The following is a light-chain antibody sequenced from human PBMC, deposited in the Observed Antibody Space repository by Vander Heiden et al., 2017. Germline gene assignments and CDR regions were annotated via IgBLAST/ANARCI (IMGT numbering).Light chain of an antibody. CDR3: PACDSSVV. CDR1: RLGYKY. CDR2: QDR. V-gene: IGLV3-1*01. Sequence: SYELTQPPSVSVAPAQTATITCSGERLGYKYACRYQQKPGQSPVLVLYQDRQRPSGIPELSSGSTCGTTAPMTISGTETMDEDYYYHPACDSSVVFGGGTKLTVL. J-gene: IGLJ2*01.